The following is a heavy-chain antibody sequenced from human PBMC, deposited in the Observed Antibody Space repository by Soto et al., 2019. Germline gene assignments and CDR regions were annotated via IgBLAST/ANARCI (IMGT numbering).Heavy chain of an antibody. CDR1: GFTFSSYA. CDR2: ISYDGSNK. J-gene: IGHJ3*02. D-gene: IGHD3-22*01. CDR3: ARAPPRLYYYDSSGYYYVAFDI. Sequence: PGGSLRLSCAASGFTFSSYAMHWVRQAPGKGLEWVAVISYDGSNKYYADSVKGRFTISRDNSKNTLYLQMNSLRAEDTAVYYCARAPPRLYYYDSSGYYYVAFDIWGQGTMVTVSS. V-gene: IGHV3-30-3*01.